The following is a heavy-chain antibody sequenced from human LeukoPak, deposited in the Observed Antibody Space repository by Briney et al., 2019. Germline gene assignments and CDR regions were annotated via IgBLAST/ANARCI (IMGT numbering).Heavy chain of an antibody. V-gene: IGHV3-7*01. Sequence: QSGGSLRLSCAASGFTFSSYWMSWVRQAPGKGLEWVANIKQDGSEKYYVDSVKGRFTISRDNAKNSLYLQMNSLRAEDTAVYYCARDRHVYNWNDKDFDYWGQGTLVTVSS. CDR2: IKQDGSEK. CDR3: ARDRHVYNWNDKDFDY. J-gene: IGHJ4*02. CDR1: GFTFSSYW. D-gene: IGHD1-1*01.